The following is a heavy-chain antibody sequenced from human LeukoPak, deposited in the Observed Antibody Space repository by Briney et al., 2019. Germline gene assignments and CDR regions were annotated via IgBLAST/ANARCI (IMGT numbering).Heavy chain of an antibody. Sequence: ASMKVSCQASVYTFTAYYIHWVRQAAGQGLQWMGYISPNSGVTNYAQNLQDRVTMISDTSISTAYMDLSRLASDDPAVYYCARDLGHSSGWHFDYWGQGALVTVS. CDR1: VYTFTAYY. CDR3: ARDLGHSSGWHFDY. CDR2: ISPNSGVT. D-gene: IGHD6-19*01. J-gene: IGHJ4*02. V-gene: IGHV1-2*02.